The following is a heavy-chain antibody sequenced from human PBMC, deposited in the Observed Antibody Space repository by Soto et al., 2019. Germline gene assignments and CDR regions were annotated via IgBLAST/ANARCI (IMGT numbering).Heavy chain of an antibody. V-gene: IGHV3-7*01. CDR1: GFTFSSYW. CDR2: IKQDGSEK. CDR3: ARNLGQGY. J-gene: IGHJ4*02. Sequence: EVQLVESGGGLVQSGGSLRLSCEASGFTFSSYWMSWVRQAPGKGLEWVANIKQDGSEKYYVDSVKGRFTISRDNAKNSLCLQMNSLRAEDTAVYYCARNLGQGYWGQGTLVTVSS. D-gene: IGHD3-16*01.